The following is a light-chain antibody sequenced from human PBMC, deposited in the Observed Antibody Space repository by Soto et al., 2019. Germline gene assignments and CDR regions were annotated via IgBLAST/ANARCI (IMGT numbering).Light chain of an antibody. V-gene: IGKV1-39*01. J-gene: IGKJ1*01. CDR2: AAS. Sequence: DTQMTQAPCSLPASFGDRFTISCLASQTIADDLNWYQQRPGKTPNLLISAASTLRTGAPSRFSSSGYGTAFTLTITSPQPADFDTYYSQQSYNTHRTFGQGTKVDI. CDR3: QQSYNTHRT. CDR1: QTIADD.